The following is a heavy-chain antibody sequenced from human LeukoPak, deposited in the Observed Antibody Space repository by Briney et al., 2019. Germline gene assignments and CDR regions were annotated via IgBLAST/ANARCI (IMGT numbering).Heavy chain of an antibody. CDR3: ARDGHDFSRGWYDY. D-gene: IGHD3-3*01. J-gene: IGHJ4*02. CDR1: GGSISSGDYY. Sequence: PSETLSLTCTVSGGSISSGDYYWSWIRQPPGKGREWFGYIYYSGSTYYNPSLKIRVTISVDTSQNQFSLNLSSVTAAHAAGCYCARDGHDFSRGWYDYWGQGTLVTVSS. V-gene: IGHV4-30-4*08. CDR2: IYYSGST.